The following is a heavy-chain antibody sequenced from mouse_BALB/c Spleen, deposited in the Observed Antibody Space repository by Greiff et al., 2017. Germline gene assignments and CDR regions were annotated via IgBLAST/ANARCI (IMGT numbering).Heavy chain of an antibody. V-gene: IGHV1-54*03. CDR2: INPGSGGT. D-gene: IGHD2-4*01. Sequence: VMLVESGAELVRPGTSVKVSCKASGYAFTNYLIEWVKQRPGQGLEWIGVINPGSGGTNYNEKFKGKATLTADKSSSTAYMQLSSLTSDDSAVYFCARSYDYDGFAYWGQGTLVTVSA. CDR3: ARSYDYDGFAY. J-gene: IGHJ3*01. CDR1: GYAFTNYL.